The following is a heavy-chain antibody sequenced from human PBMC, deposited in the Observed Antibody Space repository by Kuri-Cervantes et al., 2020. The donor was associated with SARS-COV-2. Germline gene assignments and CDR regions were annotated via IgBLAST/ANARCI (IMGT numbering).Heavy chain of an antibody. V-gene: IGHV3-21*01. J-gene: IGHJ2*01. Sequence: GESLKISCAASGFTFSSYWMHWVRQAPGKGLEWVSSISSSSSYIYYADSVKGRFTISRDNAKNSLYLQMNSLRAEDTAVYYCARDRRIQLWLYGSWYFDLWGRGTLVTVSS. CDR3: ARDRRIQLWLYGSWYFDL. CDR1: GFTFSSYW. CDR2: ISSSSSYI. D-gene: IGHD5-18*01.